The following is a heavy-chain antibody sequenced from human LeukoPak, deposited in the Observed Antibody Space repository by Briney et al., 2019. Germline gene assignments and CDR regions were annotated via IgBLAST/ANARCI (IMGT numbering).Heavy chain of an antibody. CDR2: ISYDGSNK. Sequence: QTGGSLRLSCAASGFTFSSYAMHWVRQAPGKGLEWVAVISYDGSNKYYADSVKGRFTISRDNAKNSLYLQMNSLRAEDTAVYYCARGGYSSSFDYWGQGTLVTVSS. J-gene: IGHJ4*02. V-gene: IGHV3-30*04. D-gene: IGHD6-6*01. CDR1: GFTFSSYA. CDR3: ARGGYSSSFDY.